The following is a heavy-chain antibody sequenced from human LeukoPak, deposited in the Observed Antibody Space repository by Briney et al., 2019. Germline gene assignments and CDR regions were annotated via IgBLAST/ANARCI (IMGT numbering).Heavy chain of an antibody. CDR1: GFTFNNYW. J-gene: IGHJ4*02. D-gene: IGHD3-9*01. Sequence: PGGSLRLSCAASGFTFNNYWMSWVRQAPGRGLEWVANIKQDGSEKYYVDSVKGRFTISRDNAKNSLYLQMNSLRAEDTAVYYCARDQVQDYFDWLIQPPYFDYWGQGTLVTVSS. V-gene: IGHV3-7*01. CDR3: ARDQVQDYFDWLIQPPYFDY. CDR2: IKQDGSEK.